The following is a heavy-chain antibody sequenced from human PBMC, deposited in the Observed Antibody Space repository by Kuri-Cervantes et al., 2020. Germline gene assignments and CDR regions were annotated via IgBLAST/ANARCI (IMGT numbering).Heavy chain of an antibody. CDR3: ARGRITIFGVVIMSLRAFDI. J-gene: IGHJ3*02. Sequence: GSLRLSCAVYGGSFSGYYWSWIRQPPGKGLEWIGEIYPSGSTNYNPSLRSRLTISVDKSKNQFSLKLSSVTAADTAVYYCARGRITIFGVVIMSLRAFDIWGQGTMVTVSS. CDR1: GGSFSGYY. CDR2: IYPSGST. D-gene: IGHD3-3*01. V-gene: IGHV4-34*01.